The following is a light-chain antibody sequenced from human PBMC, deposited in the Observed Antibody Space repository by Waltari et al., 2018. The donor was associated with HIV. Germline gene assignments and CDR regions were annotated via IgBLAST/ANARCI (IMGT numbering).Light chain of an antibody. Sequence: QSVLTQPPSVSAAPRQKVTISCPGSNSNIGNNYVSWFPQLPGPATKLLIYDNKNGPAGIPDRFSGSKSGTSASLGITGLQNGDEAGYYCATWDSRVSAVVFGGGTKLTVL. CDR2: DNK. CDR3: ATWDSRVSAVV. J-gene: IGLJ2*01. CDR1: NSNIGNNY. V-gene: IGLV1-51*01.